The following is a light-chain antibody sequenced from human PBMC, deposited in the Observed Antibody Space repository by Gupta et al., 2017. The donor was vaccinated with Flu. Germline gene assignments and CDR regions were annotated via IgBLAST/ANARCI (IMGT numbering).Light chain of an antibody. CDR1: SLRNFH. CDR3: SCRDSSTNQLI. Sequence: SSELTQNPAVSVALGQTVRISCQGGSLRNFHANWYQQRPGQAPILVVFGENNRPSGIPDRFSGSTSGDTASLTITGAQPEDAADYYCSCRDSSTNQLIFGGGTKLTVL. J-gene: IGLJ2*01. V-gene: IGLV3-19*01. CDR2: GEN.